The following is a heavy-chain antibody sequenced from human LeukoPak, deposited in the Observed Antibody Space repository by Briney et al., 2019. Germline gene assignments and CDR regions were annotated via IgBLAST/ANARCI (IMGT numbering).Heavy chain of an antibody. V-gene: IGHV1-69*13. D-gene: IGHD1-26*01. J-gene: IGHJ4*02. CDR1: GGTFSSYA. CDR2: IIPIFGTA. Sequence: ASVKVSCKASGGTFSSYAISWVRQAPGQGLEWMGGIIPIFGTANYAQKFQGRVTITAGESTSTAYMELSSLRSEDTAVYYCARRVSSIVGASVYFDYWGQGTLVTVSS. CDR3: ARRVSSIVGASVYFDY.